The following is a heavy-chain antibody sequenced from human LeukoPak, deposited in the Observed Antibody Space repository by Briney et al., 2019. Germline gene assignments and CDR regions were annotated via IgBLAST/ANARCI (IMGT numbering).Heavy chain of an antibody. V-gene: IGHV4-59*08. J-gene: IGHJ4*02. Sequence: SETLSLTCTVSGGSISSYHWSWIRQPPGKGLEWIGYIYYSGSTNYNPSLKSRVTISVDTSKNQFSLKLSSVTAADTAVYYCARQLAVAGLSHFDYWGQGTLVTVSS. CDR3: ARQLAVAGLSHFDY. D-gene: IGHD6-19*01. CDR1: GGSISSYH. CDR2: IYYSGST.